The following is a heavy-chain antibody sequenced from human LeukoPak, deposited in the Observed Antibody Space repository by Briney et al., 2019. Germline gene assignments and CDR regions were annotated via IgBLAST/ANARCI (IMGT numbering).Heavy chain of an antibody. Sequence: SETLSLTCTVSGGSISRYYWSWIRQPPGKGLEWIGYIYYSGSTNYNPSLKSRVTISVDTSKNQFSLRLSSVTAADTAVYYCARGISTVANYYYYGMDVWGQGTTVTVSS. D-gene: IGHD4-11*01. CDR3: ARGISTVANYYYYGMDV. J-gene: IGHJ6*02. CDR2: IYYSGST. CDR1: GGSISRYY. V-gene: IGHV4-59*01.